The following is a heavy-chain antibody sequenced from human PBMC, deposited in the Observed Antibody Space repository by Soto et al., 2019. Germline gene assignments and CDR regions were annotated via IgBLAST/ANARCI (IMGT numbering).Heavy chain of an antibody. CDR2: IIPIFGTA. V-gene: IGHV1-69*13. J-gene: IGHJ3*02. Sequence: SVKVSCKASGGTFSSYAISWVRQAPGQGLEWMGGIIPIFGTANYAQKFQCRVKIIADESTSTAYVELSRQRSEHMAVYHCARHVHCSGGSCLPYDAFDIWGQGTMVTVSS. D-gene: IGHD2-15*01. CDR1: GGTFSSYA. CDR3: ARHVHCSGGSCLPYDAFDI.